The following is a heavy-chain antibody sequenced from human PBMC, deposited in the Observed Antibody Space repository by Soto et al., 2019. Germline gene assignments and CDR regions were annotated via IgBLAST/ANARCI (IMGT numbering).Heavy chain of an antibody. J-gene: IGHJ4*02. CDR3: ARXRGSITMIVLVTEPLDY. CDR1: GYTFTSYY. CDR2: INPSSGST. D-gene: IGHD3-22*01. V-gene: IGHV1-46*01. Sequence: GASVKVSCKASGYTFTSYYMHWVRQAPGQGLEWMGIINPSSGSTSYAQKFQGRVTMTRDTSTSTVYMELSSLRSEDTAVYYCARXRGSITMIVLVTEPLDYWGQGTLVTVSS.